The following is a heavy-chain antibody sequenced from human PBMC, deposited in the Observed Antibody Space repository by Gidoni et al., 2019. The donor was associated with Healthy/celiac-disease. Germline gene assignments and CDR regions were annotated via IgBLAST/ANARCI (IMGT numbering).Heavy chain of an antibody. V-gene: IGHV4-39*01. Sequence: QLQLQESGPGLVKPSETLSLTCTVSGGSISSSSYYWGWIRQPPGKGLEWIGSIYYSGSTYYNPSLKSRVTISVDTSKNQFSLKLSSVTAADTAVYYCARQIMVRGQREGWFDPWGQGTLVTVSS. CDR2: IYYSGST. D-gene: IGHD3-10*01. CDR1: GGSISSSSYY. J-gene: IGHJ5*02. CDR3: ARQIMVRGQREGWFDP.